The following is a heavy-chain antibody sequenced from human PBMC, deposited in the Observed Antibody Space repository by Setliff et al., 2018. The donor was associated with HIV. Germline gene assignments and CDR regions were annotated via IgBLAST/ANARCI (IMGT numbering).Heavy chain of an antibody. Sequence: GGSLRLSCAASGFTFDSYAINWVRQAPGKGLEWVSGISGSGSNTYYADSVKGRFTISRDNPKNSLYLQMNSLRAEDTAVYYCARDWEWRTSGWEARFDYWGQGTLVTVSS. D-gene: IGHD6-19*01. V-gene: IGHV3-23*01. J-gene: IGHJ4*02. CDR3: ARDWEWRTSGWEARFDY. CDR1: GFTFDSYA. CDR2: ISGSGSNT.